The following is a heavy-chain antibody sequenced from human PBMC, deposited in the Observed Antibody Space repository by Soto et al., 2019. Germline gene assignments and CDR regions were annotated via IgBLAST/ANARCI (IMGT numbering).Heavy chain of an antibody. V-gene: IGHV4-59*08. CDR1: GGSISSYY. CDR2: IYYSGST. CDR3: AFGYYSGGSCSNAY. J-gene: IGHJ4*02. D-gene: IGHD2-15*01. Sequence: SETLSLTCTVSGGSISSYYWSWIRQPPGKGLEWIGYIYYSGSTNYNPSLKSRVTISVDTSKNQFSLKLSSVTAADTAVYYCAFGYYSGGSCSNAYRGQGSLVTVSA.